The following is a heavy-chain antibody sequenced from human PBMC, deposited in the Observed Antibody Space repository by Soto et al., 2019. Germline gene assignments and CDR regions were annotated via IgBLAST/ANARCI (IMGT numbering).Heavy chain of an antibody. CDR3: ATDSSGYYYFDY. D-gene: IGHD3-22*01. CDR2: MYYSGST. J-gene: IGHJ4*02. V-gene: IGHV4-39*01. CDR1: GGSISSSSYY. Sequence: SETLSLTCTVSGGSISSSSYYWGWIRQPPGKGLEWIGSMYYSGSTYYNPSLKSRVTISVDTSKSQFSLKLSSVTAADTAVYYCATDSSGYYYFDYWGQGTLVTVSS.